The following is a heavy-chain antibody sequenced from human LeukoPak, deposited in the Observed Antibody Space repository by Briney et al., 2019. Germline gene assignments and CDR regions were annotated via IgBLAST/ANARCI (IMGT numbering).Heavy chain of an antibody. CDR2: ISGSGDRT. J-gene: IGHJ4*02. CDR1: GFAYNTYA. V-gene: IGHV3-23*01. Sequence: GGSLRPSCAASGFAYNTYAMAWVRQAPGKGLEWVSSISGSGDRTFYTDSVKGRFTISRDNSNNTLYLQISSLRPEDTAMYYCAKGPAVLAADFDYWGQGTLITVSS. D-gene: IGHD6-13*01. CDR3: AKGPAVLAADFDY.